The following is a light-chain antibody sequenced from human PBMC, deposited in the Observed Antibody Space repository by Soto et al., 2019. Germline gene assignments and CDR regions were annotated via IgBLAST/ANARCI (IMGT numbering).Light chain of an antibody. Sequence: IEMTQSPATLSVPPGDTATLSCRASQSVSSNVAWYQRRPGQAPRLLIYGASTRATGIPARFSGSGSGTHFTLIISSLQSEDFALYYCQQYNNWPPWTFGQGTKVEIK. CDR3: QQYNNWPPWT. CDR2: GAS. V-gene: IGKV3-15*01. CDR1: QSVSSN. J-gene: IGKJ1*01.